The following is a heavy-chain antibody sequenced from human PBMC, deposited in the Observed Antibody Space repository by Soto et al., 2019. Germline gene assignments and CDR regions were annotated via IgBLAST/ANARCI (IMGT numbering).Heavy chain of an antibody. CDR1: GGSISSYY. Sequence: SETLSLTCTVSGGSISSYYWSWIRQPPGKGLEWIGYIYYSGSTNYNPSLKSRVTISVDTSKNQFSLKLSSVTAADTAVYYCARVGHNYKLDWRQGPLVTVSS. CDR3: ARVGHNYKLD. J-gene: IGHJ4*02. D-gene: IGHD4-4*01. CDR2: IYYSGST. V-gene: IGHV4-59*01.